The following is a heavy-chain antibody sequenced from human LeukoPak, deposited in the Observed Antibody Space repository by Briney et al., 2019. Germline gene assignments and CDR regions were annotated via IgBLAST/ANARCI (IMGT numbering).Heavy chain of an antibody. Sequence: RSGGSLRLSCAASGFTFDDYGMSWVRQAPGKGLEWVSGINWNGGSTGYADSVKGRFTISRDNAKNSLYLQMNSLRAEDTALYYCARDNIGSGWFHAAFDIWGQGTMVTVSS. J-gene: IGHJ3*02. D-gene: IGHD6-19*01. CDR3: ARDNIGSGWFHAAFDI. CDR1: GFTFDDYG. CDR2: INWNGGST. V-gene: IGHV3-20*04.